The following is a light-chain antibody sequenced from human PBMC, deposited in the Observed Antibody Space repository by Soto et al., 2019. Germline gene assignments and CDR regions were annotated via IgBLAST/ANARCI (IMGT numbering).Light chain of an antibody. J-gene: IGLJ1*01. CDR1: SSNIGNNT. V-gene: IGLV1-44*01. Sequence: QAVVTQPASTSGTPGQRVTISCSGTSSNIGNNTVNWYQQLPGTAPKLLIYANDQRPSGVPDRISGSKSGTSASLAISGLQSEDEADYYCAAWDDSLNGLVFGTGTKLTVL. CDR2: AND. CDR3: AAWDDSLNGLV.